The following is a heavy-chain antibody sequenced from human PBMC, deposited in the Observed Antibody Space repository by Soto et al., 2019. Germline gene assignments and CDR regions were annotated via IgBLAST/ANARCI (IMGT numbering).Heavy chain of an antibody. Sequence: SVKVSCKASGGTFSSYAISWVRQAPGQGLEWMGGIIPIFGTANYAQKFQGRVTITADKSTSTAYMELSSLRSEDTAVYYCARDRDYGANSDAFDIWGQGTMVTVSS. J-gene: IGHJ3*02. D-gene: IGHD4-17*01. CDR2: IIPIFGTA. CDR1: GGTFSSYA. V-gene: IGHV1-69*06. CDR3: ARDRDYGANSDAFDI.